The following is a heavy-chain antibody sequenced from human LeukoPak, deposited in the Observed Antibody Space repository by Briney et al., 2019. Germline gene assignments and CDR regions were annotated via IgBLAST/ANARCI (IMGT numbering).Heavy chain of an antibody. D-gene: IGHD1-26*01. CDR2: INSDGSST. J-gene: IGHJ5*02. CDR1: GFTFISYW. CDR3: KSQGREGWFDP. V-gene: IGHV3-74*01. Sequence: PGGSLRLSCAASGFTFISYWMHWVRQAPGKGLVWVSRINSDGSSTSYADSVKGRFTISRDNAKNTLYLQMNSLRAEDTAVYYRKSQGREGWFDPWGQGTLVTVSS.